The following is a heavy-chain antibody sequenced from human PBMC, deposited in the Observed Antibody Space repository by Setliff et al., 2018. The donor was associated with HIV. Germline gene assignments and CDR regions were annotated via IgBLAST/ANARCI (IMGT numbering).Heavy chain of an antibody. Sequence: ASVKVSCKASGYTFTRYFMHWVRQAPGQRLEWMGWINAGNGNTRYSQTFQGRVTITRDTSASTAYMELSSLRSEDTAVYYCARGGGYDVVIYFDYWGQGTLVTVSS. V-gene: IGHV1-3*01. CDR3: ARGGGYDVVIYFDY. D-gene: IGHD5-12*01. CDR2: INAGNGNT. J-gene: IGHJ4*02. CDR1: GYTFTRYF.